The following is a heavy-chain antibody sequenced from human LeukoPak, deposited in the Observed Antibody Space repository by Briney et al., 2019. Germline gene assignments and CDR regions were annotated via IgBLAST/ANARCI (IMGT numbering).Heavy chain of an antibody. D-gene: IGHD6-13*01. CDR2: IYYSGST. V-gene: IGHV4-39*01. CDR3: ARRGIAAAGNFDY. J-gene: IGHJ4*02. CDR1: GGSISSSSYY. Sequence: SETLSLTCTVSGGSISSSSYYWGWIRQPPGKGLKWIGSIYYSGSTYYNPSLKSRVTISVDTSKNQFSLKLSSVTAADTAVYYCARRGIAAAGNFDYWGQGTLVTVSS.